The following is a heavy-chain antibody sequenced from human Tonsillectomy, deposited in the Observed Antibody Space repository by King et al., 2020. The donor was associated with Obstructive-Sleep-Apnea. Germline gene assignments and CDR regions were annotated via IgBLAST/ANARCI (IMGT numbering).Heavy chain of an antibody. Sequence: QLQESGPGVVKPSETLSLTCTVSGASISSTNYYWGWIRQPPGKGLEWIGSIYSGVSTYYYPSLKGRVTISLDTSKKQVSLSLTSVTAADTAVYYCSTIGSGTPSVTLDYWGQGILVTVSS. CDR2: IYSGVST. V-gene: IGHV4-39*07. J-gene: IGHJ4*02. CDR1: GASISSTNYY. D-gene: IGHD3-10*01. CDR3: STIGSGTPSVTLDY.